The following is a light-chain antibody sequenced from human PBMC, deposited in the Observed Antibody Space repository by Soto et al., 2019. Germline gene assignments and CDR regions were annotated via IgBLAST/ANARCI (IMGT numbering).Light chain of an antibody. Sequence: EIVLTQSPATLSLSPGERATLSCRASQSVSSYLAWYHQKPGQAPRLLIYDASNRATGVPARFSGSGSGTDFTLTISSLEPEDFAVYYCQQRSNLITFGQGTRLEI. CDR3: QQRSNLIT. V-gene: IGKV3-11*01. CDR2: DAS. CDR1: QSVSSY. J-gene: IGKJ5*01.